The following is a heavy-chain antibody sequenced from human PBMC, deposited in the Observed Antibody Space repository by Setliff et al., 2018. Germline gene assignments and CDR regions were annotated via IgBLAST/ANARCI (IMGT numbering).Heavy chain of an antibody. V-gene: IGHV1-46*01. Sequence: ASVKVSCKASGYSLTRYYMHWVRQAPGQGLEWMGIINPGGGSASYAEKFQGRVTMTRDTSTSTFYMEVNILRSDDTAVYYCARGGMAAANRRGVFEYWGQGTLVTVSS. D-gene: IGHD6-13*01. J-gene: IGHJ4*02. CDR3: ARGGMAAANRRGVFEY. CDR1: GYSLTRYY. CDR2: INPGGGSA.